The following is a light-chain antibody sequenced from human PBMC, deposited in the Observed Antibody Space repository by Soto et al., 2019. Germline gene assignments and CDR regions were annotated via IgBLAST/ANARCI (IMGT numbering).Light chain of an antibody. V-gene: IGKV1-5*01. CDR2: DAS. Sequence: DIQMTQSPSTLSASVGDRVTITCRASLSIASWLAWYQQKPGRAPNLLIYDASRLQSGVPSRFSGSASGTEFTLTISSLQPDDFTTYYCQQYNTYPWTFGQGTKV. CDR1: LSIASW. J-gene: IGKJ1*01. CDR3: QQYNTYPWT.